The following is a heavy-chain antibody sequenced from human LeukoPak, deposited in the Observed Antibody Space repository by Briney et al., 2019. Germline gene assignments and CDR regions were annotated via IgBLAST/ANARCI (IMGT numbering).Heavy chain of an antibody. CDR1: GFTFSSYG. CDR2: ISYDGSNK. CDR3: AKEGIDWLSNLIFDY. J-gene: IGHJ4*02. V-gene: IGHV3-30*18. D-gene: IGHD3-9*01. Sequence: GGSLRLSCAASGFTFSSYGMHWVRQAPGKGLEWVAVISYDGSNKYYADSVKGRFTISRDNSKNTLYLQMNSLRAEDTAVYYCAKEGIDWLSNLIFDYWGQGTLVTVSS.